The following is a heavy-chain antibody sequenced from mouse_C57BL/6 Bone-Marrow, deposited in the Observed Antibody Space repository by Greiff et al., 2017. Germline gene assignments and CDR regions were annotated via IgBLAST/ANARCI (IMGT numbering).Heavy chain of an antibody. CDR2: IYPRSGNT. D-gene: IGHD1-1*01. V-gene: IGHV1-81*01. J-gene: IGHJ2*01. CDR1: GYTFTSYG. CDR3: AAYYYGSSSPLVW. Sequence: QVQLQQSGAELARPGASVKLSCKASGYTFTSYGISWVKQRTGQGLEWIGEIYPRSGNTYYNEKFKGKATLTADKSSSTAYMELRSLTSEDSAVYFCAAYYYGSSSPLVWWGQGTTLTVSS.